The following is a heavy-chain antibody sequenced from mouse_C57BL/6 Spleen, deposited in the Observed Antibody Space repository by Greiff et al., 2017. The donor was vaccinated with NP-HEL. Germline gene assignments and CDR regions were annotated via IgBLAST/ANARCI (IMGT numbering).Heavy chain of an antibody. J-gene: IGHJ3*01. D-gene: IGHD2-3*01. Sequence: EVKVVESGGGLVQPGGSLKLSCAASGFTFSDYGMAWVRQAPRKGPEWVAFISNLAYSIYYADTVTGRFTISRENAKNTLYLEMSSLRSEDTAMDYCASLYDGYEFAYWGQGTLVTVSA. CDR3: ASLYDGYEFAY. CDR1: GFTFSDYG. V-gene: IGHV5-15*01. CDR2: ISNLAYSI.